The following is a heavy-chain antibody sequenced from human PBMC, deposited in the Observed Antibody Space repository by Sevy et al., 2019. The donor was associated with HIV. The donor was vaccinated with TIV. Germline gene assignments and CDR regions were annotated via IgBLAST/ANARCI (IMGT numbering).Heavy chain of an antibody. V-gene: IGHV3-49*04. D-gene: IGHD6-13*01. CDR2: LKSDVYGGTV. J-gene: IGHJ4*02. Sequence: GGSLRLSCTASGFTFGDYCMSWVRQAPGKGLEWVAFLKSDVYGGTVDHAASVRGRFVISRDDSKTIAYLQMNDLKTEDTGVYYCTRSKAAQSIFDYWGQGALVTLSS. CDR1: GFTFGDYC. CDR3: TRSKAAQSIFDY.